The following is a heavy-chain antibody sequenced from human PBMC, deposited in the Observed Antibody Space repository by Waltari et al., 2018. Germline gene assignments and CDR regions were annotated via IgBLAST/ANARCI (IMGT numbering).Heavy chain of an antibody. CDR1: GFTFSSYA. V-gene: IGHV3-23*04. J-gene: IGHJ3*02. CDR3: AKDRGKNTAIVPDAFDI. Sequence: EVQLVESGGGLVQPGGSLRLSCAASGFTFSSYAMSWVRQAPGKGLEWVSAISGSGGSTYYADSVKGRFTISRDNSKNTLYLQMNSLRAEDTAVYYCAKDRGKNTAIVPDAFDIWGQGTMVTVSS. CDR2: ISGSGGST. D-gene: IGHD5-18*01.